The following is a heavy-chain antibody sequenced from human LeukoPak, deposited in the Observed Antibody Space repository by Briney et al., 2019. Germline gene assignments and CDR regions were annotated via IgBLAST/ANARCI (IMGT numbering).Heavy chain of an antibody. Sequence: PSETLSLTCTVSGGSISSYYWSWIRQPPGKGLEWIGYIYYSGSTNYNPSLKSRVTISVDTSKNQFSLRLSSVTAADTAVYYCARETSMNWFDPWGQGTLVTVSS. V-gene: IGHV4-59*01. CDR3: ARETSMNWFDP. CDR1: GGSISSYY. J-gene: IGHJ5*02. D-gene: IGHD2/OR15-2a*01. CDR2: IYYSGST.